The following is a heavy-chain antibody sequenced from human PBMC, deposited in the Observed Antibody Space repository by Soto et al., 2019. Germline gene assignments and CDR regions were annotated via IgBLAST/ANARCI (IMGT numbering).Heavy chain of an antibody. J-gene: IGHJ4*02. CDR1: RFTFSSYA. CDR2: ISGSGGST. D-gene: IGHD3-22*01. CDR3: AKDYYDSSGQFDY. V-gene: IGHV3-23*01. Sequence: PEGSLRLSCAASRFTFSSYAMSWVRQAPGKGLEWVSAISGSGGSTYYADSVKGRFTISRDNSKNTLYLQMNSLRAEDTAVYYCAKDYYDSSGQFDYWGQGTLVTVSS.